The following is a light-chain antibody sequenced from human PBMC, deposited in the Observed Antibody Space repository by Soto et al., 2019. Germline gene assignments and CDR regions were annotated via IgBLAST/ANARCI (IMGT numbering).Light chain of an antibody. Sequence: QFVLTQPASVSGSPGQSIAISCTGTSSDVGGYKYVTWYQQNPGKAPKVLIYEASNRFSGVSDRFSGTKSGNTASLTISGLQAEDEAEYFCSSYTSTNTYVFGSGTKV. CDR3: SSYTSTNTYV. CDR1: SSDVGGYKY. J-gene: IGLJ1*01. CDR2: EAS. V-gene: IGLV2-14*01.